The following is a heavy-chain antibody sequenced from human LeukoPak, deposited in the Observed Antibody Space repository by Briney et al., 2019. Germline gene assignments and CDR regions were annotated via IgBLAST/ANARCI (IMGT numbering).Heavy chain of an antibody. CDR2: ISGSGGST. Sequence: QSGGSLRLSCAASGFTFSSYAMSWVRQAPGKGLEWVSAISGSGGSTYYADSVKGRFTISRDNSKNTLYLQMNSLRAEDTAVYYCAKDLNVTRITIFGVVQPTFDYWGQGTLVTVSS. CDR1: GFTFSSYA. CDR3: AKDLNVTRITIFGVVQPTFDY. J-gene: IGHJ4*02. D-gene: IGHD3-3*01. V-gene: IGHV3-23*01.